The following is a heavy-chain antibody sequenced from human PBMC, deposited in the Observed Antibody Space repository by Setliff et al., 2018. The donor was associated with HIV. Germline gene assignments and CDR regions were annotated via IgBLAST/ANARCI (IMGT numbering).Heavy chain of an antibody. Sequence: SETLSLTCTVSGASITSPSYYWGWIRQPPGKGLQWIGTVYYAGGTYYNPSLKSRVTISVDRSKNQFSLKLTSVTAADTAVYYCASRDTSRYFDDYWGQGTLVTVS. CDR1: GASITSPSYY. V-gene: IGHV4-39*07. D-gene: IGHD3-22*01. J-gene: IGHJ4*02. CDR2: VYYAGGT. CDR3: ASRDTSRYFDDY.